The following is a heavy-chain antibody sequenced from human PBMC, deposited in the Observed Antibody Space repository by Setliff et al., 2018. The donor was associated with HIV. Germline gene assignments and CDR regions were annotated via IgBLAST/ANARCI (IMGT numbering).Heavy chain of an antibody. CDR3: ARADSSSWFFATFDI. Sequence: LSLTCTVSGDSINSGDYYWSWIRQPPGKGLEWIGYIYHSGSTHYNPSLNSRVAFSVDTPKNQFSLKLYSVTVADTAFYYCARADSSSWFFATFDIWGQGTMVTVSS. CDR2: IYHSGST. D-gene: IGHD6-13*01. CDR1: GDSINSGDYY. V-gene: IGHV4-30-4*01. J-gene: IGHJ3*02.